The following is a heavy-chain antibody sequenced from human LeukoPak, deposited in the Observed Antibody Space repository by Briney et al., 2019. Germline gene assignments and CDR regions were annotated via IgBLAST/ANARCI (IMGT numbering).Heavy chain of an antibody. CDR2: ISSSSSYI. V-gene: IGHV3-21*01. Sequence: GGSLRLSCAASGFTFSSFSMNWVRQAPGKGLEWVSSISSSSSYIYYADSVKGRFTISRDNAKNSLYLQMNSLRAEDTAVYYCARDRAVGLYYYYYMDVWGKGTTVTVSS. CDR3: ARDRAVGLYYYYYMDV. D-gene: IGHD4-23*01. CDR1: GFTFSSFS. J-gene: IGHJ6*03.